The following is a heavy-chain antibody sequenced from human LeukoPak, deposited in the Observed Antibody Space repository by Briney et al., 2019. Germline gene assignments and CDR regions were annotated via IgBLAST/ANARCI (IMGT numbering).Heavy chain of an antibody. D-gene: IGHD6-19*01. Sequence: DSVKVSCKASGYTFTGYYMHWVRQAPGQGLEWMGWINPNSGGTNYAQKFQGRVTMTRDTSISTAYMELSRLRSDDTAVYYCARIPSSGWTKRLYYFDYWGQGTLVTVSS. CDR2: INPNSGGT. CDR1: GYTFTGYY. J-gene: IGHJ4*02. V-gene: IGHV1-2*02. CDR3: ARIPSSGWTKRLYYFDY.